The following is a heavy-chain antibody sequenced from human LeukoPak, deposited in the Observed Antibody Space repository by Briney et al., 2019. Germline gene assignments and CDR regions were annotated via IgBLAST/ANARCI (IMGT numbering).Heavy chain of an antibody. Sequence: GASVKVSCKVSGYTLTELSMHWVRQAPGKGLEWMGGFDPEDGETIYAQKFQGRVTMTEDTSTDTAYMELSSLRSEDTAVYYCATDGYCSGGSCYGGAFDIWGQGTMVTVSS. J-gene: IGHJ3*02. V-gene: IGHV1-24*01. CDR1: GYTLTELS. CDR3: ATDGYCSGGSCYGGAFDI. CDR2: FDPEDGET. D-gene: IGHD2-15*01.